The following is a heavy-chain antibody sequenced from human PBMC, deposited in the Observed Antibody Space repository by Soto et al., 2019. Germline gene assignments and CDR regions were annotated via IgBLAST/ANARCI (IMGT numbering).Heavy chain of an antibody. V-gene: IGHV1-2*04. Sequence: ASVKVSCKASGYTFINYYMHWVRQAPGQGLEWMGWINPNSGGTNYAQKFQGWVTMTRDTSISTAYMELSRLRSDDTAVYYCARDPELYGMDVWGQGTTVTVSS. D-gene: IGHD1-7*01. CDR2: INPNSGGT. CDR1: GYTFINYY. CDR3: ARDPELYGMDV. J-gene: IGHJ6*02.